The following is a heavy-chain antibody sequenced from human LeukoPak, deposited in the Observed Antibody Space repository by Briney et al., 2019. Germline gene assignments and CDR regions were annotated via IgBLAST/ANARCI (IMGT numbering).Heavy chain of an antibody. CDR2: IYYSGNT. V-gene: IGHV4-59*08. D-gene: IGHD2-21*01. CDR1: GGSINSYY. CDR3: ARRNGYDCGVDY. J-gene: IGHJ4*02. Sequence: SETLSLTCTVSGGSINSYYWSWIRQPPGKGLEWIGYIYYSGNTNYNPSLKSRVTISLDTSKNQFSLKLSSVTAADTAVYYCARRNGYDCGVDYWGQGTLVTVST.